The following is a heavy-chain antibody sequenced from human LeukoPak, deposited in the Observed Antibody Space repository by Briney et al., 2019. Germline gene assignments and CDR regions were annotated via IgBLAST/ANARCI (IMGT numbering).Heavy chain of an antibody. CDR2: IYYSGST. V-gene: IGHV4-61*01. D-gene: IGHD6-19*01. Sequence: SETLSLTCTVSGDSVSSGTYYWSWIRQPPGKGLEWIGYIYYSGSTNYNPSLKSRVTISVDTSKNQFSLKLSSVTAADMAVYYCARITGGSGWYYFDYWGQGTLVTVSS. J-gene: IGHJ4*02. CDR1: GDSVSSGTYY. CDR3: ARITGGSGWYYFDY.